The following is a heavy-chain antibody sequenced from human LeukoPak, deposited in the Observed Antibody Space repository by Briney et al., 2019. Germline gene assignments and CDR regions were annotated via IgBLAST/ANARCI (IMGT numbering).Heavy chain of an antibody. CDR2: ISENPERR. CDR3: AREENALLLSLDY. V-gene: IGHV3-23*01. Sequence: GGSLRLSCAVSGFSIAIYGITWVRQTPEKGLEWVSAISENPERRHYSNSVTGRFIISRDRSKNTVFLQMTSLRAEDTGVYYCAREENALLLSLDYWGLGTLVTVSS. D-gene: IGHD2/OR15-2a*01. CDR1: GFSIAIYG. J-gene: IGHJ4*02.